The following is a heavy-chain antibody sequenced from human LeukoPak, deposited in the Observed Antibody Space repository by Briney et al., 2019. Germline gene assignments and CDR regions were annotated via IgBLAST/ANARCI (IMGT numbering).Heavy chain of an antibody. Sequence: GGSLRLSCAASGFTFSSYEMNWVRQAPGKGLEGVSYISSSSSTIYYADSVKGRFTISRDNAKNSLYLQMNSLRAEDTAVYYCARDDHDSGDLNAFDIWGQGTMVTVSS. J-gene: IGHJ3*02. CDR2: ISSSSSTI. V-gene: IGHV3-48*03. CDR3: ARDDHDSGDLNAFDI. CDR1: GFTFSSYE. D-gene: IGHD3-22*01.